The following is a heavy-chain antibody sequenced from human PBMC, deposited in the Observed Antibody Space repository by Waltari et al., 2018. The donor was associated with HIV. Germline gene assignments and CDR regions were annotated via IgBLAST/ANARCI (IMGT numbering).Heavy chain of an antibody. D-gene: IGHD2-2*01. CDR2: INTNTGNP. J-gene: IGHJ5*02. Sequence: QVQLVQSGSELKKPGASVKVSCKASGYTFTNYAMNWVRTAPGPGLEWMGWINTNTGNPTYAQGFTGRFVFSLDTSVSTAYLQISSLKAEDTAVYYCARGYCGTTSCWQRGGWFDPWGQGTLLTVSS. V-gene: IGHV7-4-1*02. CDR3: ARGYCGTTSCWQRGGWFDP. CDR1: GYTFTNYA.